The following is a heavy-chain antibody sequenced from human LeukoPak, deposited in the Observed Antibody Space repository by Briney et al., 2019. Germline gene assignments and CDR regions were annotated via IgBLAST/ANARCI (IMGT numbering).Heavy chain of an antibody. J-gene: IGHJ5*02. CDR2: ISTYNGNT. D-gene: IGHD3-9*01. V-gene: IGHV1-18*01. CDR1: GYTFSSYA. CDR3: AREWWGYDVLTGDNWFDP. Sequence: GASVKVSCKASGYTFSSYAISWVRQAPGQAFEWMGWISTYNGNTNYVEKFQGRVTMTTDTSTSTVYIELRNLTSDDTAAYYCAREWWGYDVLTGDNWFDPWGQGTLVTVSS.